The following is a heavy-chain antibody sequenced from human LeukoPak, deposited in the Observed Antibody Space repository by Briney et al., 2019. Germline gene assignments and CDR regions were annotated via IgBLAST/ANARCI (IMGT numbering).Heavy chain of an antibody. D-gene: IGHD3-3*01. CDR2: ISAYNGNT. J-gene: IGHJ4*02. V-gene: IGHV1-18*01. CDR1: GYSFTNYG. Sequence: ASVKVSCKASGYSFTNYGISWVRQAPGQGLEWMGWISAYNGNTNYAQKFQGRVTMTRDTSTSTVYMELSSLRSEDTAVYYCARDGARSDFDYWGQGTLVTVSS. CDR3: ARDGARSDFDY.